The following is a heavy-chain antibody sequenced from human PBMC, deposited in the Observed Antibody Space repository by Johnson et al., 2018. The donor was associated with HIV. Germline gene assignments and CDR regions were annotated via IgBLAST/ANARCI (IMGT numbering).Heavy chain of an antibody. V-gene: IGHV3-48*04. CDR1: GFTFSSYG. D-gene: IGHD2-15*01. CDR2: INNNASSV. J-gene: IGHJ3*02. Sequence: VQLVESGGGWVKPGGSLSLSCAASGFTFSSYGMHWVRQAPGKGLEWVSYINNNASSVYYADSVKGRFTISRDNGNNSLYLQMNSLRAEDAAVYYCTGRDLLRAFDIWGQGTMVTVSS. CDR3: TGRDLLRAFDI.